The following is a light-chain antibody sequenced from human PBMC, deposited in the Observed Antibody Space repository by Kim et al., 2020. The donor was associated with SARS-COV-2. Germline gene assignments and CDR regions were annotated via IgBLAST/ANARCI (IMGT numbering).Light chain of an antibody. CDR1: SSDVGGYNY. V-gene: IGLV2-8*01. CDR3: SSYAGSNKGV. CDR2: EVN. J-gene: IGLJ3*02. Sequence: QSALTQPPSASGSPGQSVTISCTGTSSDVGGYNYVSWYQQHPGKAPKLMIYEVNKRPSGVPDRFSGSKSDNTASLTVSGLQVEDEADYYCSSYAGSNKGVFGGGTQLTVL.